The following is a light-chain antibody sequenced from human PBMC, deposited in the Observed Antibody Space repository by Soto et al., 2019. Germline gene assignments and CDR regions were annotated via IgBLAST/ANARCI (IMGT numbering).Light chain of an antibody. CDR1: QSLRSS. V-gene: IGKV3-11*01. J-gene: IGKJ5*01. Sequence: ETMMTQSPNTLSVSLGSRATLCCRASQSLRSSLAWYQQKPGQAPRLLXYGASSRATGIPDRFSGSGSGTDFTLTISSLEPEDFAVYYCQQRSNWPQITFGQGTRLEIK. CDR3: QQRSNWPQIT. CDR2: GAS.